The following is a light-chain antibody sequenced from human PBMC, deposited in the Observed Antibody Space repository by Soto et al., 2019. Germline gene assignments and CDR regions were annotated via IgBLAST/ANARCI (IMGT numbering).Light chain of an antibody. J-gene: IGKJ5*01. CDR1: QRVSNN. Sequence: MTQSPATLPLSPPGRTTLSCRTSQRVSNNLAWYQQKPGHAPSLLIYYASTRATGIPARFSGSGSGTEFTLTISSLQSEDFALYYCQQYNNWPPITFGQGTRLEIK. CDR2: YAS. CDR3: QQYNNWPPIT. V-gene: IGKV3-15*01.